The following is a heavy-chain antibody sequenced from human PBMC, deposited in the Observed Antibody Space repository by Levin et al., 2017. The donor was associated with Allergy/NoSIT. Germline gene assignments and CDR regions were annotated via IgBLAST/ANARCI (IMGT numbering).Heavy chain of an antibody. V-gene: IGHV1-18*01. CDR2: ISAYNGNT. CDR3: ARFSITMVRGVIDY. CDR1: GYTFTSYG. J-gene: IGHJ4*02. D-gene: IGHD3-10*01. Sequence: AASVKVSCKASGYTFTSYGISWVRQAPGQGLEWMGWISAYNGNTNYAQKLQGRVTMTTDTSTSTAYMELRSLRSDDTAVYYCARFSITMVRGVIDYWGQGTLVTVSS.